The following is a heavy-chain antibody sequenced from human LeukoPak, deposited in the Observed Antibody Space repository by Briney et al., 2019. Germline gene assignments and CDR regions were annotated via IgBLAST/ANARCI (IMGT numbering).Heavy chain of an antibody. CDR3: ARVPLWFGEKGYYYMDV. D-gene: IGHD3-10*01. CDR1: GDSISSSSFY. CDR2: FYYGGNT. V-gene: IGHV4-39*07. J-gene: IGHJ6*03. Sequence: SETLSLTCTLSGDSISSSSFYWGWIRQPPGKGLEWIGSFYYGGNTYYNPSLKSRVTISFDTSKNQFSLKLSSVAAADTAVYYCARVPLWFGEKGYYYMDVWGKGTTVTVSS.